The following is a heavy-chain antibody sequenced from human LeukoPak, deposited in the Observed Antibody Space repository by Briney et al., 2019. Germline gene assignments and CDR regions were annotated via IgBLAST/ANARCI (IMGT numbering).Heavy chain of an antibody. CDR2: ISGSGGST. J-gene: IGHJ3*02. D-gene: IGHD1-26*01. CDR3: AKDPSGIVGGGDAFDI. V-gene: IGHV3-23*01. Sequence: GGSLRLSCAASGFTFSSYAMSWVRQAPGKGLEWVSAISGSGGSTYYADSVKGRFTISRDNSKNTLYLQMNSLRAEDTAVYYCAKDPSGIVGGGDAFDIWGQGTMVTVSS. CDR1: GFTFSSYA.